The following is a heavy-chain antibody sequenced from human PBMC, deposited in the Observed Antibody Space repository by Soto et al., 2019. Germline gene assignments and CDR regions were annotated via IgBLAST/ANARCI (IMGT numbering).Heavy chain of an antibody. Sequence: ESGPVLVKPTETLTLTCTVSGFSLSNTRLGVSWIRQPPGKALEWLAHIFSNNEKSFNTSLKNRLTISQDTSKSQVVLTMTNMDPVDIATYYCARNFAGRYDKDVWGQGTTVTVSS. CDR3: ARNFAGRYDKDV. J-gene: IGHJ6*02. V-gene: IGHV2-26*01. CDR1: GFSLSNTRLG. CDR2: IFSNNEK.